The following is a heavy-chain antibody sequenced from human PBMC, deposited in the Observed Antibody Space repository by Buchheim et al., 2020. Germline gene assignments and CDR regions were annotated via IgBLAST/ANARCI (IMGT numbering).Heavy chain of an antibody. CDR2: IGGSSYRT. Sequence: EVQLLESGGGLVQPGGSLRLSCAASGFTFSSYALNWVRQAPGKGLEWVSGIGGSSYRTYYADSVKGRITISRDISKNTLYLQMNSLRAEDTAVYCCAKGACSSTSCYAGGYFDNWGQGTL. J-gene: IGHJ4*02. V-gene: IGHV3-23*01. CDR1: GFTFSSYA. CDR3: AKGACSSTSCYAGGYFDN. D-gene: IGHD2-2*01.